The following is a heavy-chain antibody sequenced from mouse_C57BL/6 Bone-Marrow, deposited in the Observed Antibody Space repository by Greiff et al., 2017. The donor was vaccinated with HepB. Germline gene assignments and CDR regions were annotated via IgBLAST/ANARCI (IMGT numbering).Heavy chain of an antibody. D-gene: IGHD1-1*01. CDR1: GFTFSSYA. Sequence: EVMLVESGEGLVKPGGSLKLSCAASGFTFSSYAMSRVRQTPEKRLEWVAYISSGGDYIYYADTVKGRFTISRDNARNTLYLQMSSLKSEDTAMYYCTRELITTVVAHWYFDVWGTGTTVTVSS. V-gene: IGHV5-9-1*02. J-gene: IGHJ1*03. CDR3: TRELITTVVAHWYFDV. CDR2: ISSGGDYI.